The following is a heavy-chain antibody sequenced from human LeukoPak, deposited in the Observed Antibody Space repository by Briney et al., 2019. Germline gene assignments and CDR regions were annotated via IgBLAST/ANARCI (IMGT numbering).Heavy chain of an antibody. J-gene: IGHJ4*02. CDR1: GFTFSTYG. V-gene: IGHV3-30*18. CDR3: AKDLLPGPVIVVDCEFQ. Sequence: PGGSLRLSCAASGFTFSTYGMHWVRQAPGKGLEWVAVISYDGSNTFYTDSLKGRFTISRDDSKNTLYLQMNSLRPEDTAIYYRAKDLLPGPVIVVDCEFQWGQGTLVTVSS. CDR2: ISYDGSNT. D-gene: IGHD3-22*01.